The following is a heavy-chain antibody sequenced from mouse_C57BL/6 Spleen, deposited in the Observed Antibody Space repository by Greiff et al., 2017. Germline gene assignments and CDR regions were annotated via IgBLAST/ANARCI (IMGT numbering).Heavy chain of an antibody. D-gene: IGHD1-1*01. V-gene: IGHV1-26*01. Sequence: VQLQQSGPELVKPGASVKISCKASGYTFTDYYMNWVKQSHGKSLEWIGDINPNNGGTSYNQKFKGKATLTVDKASSTAYMELRSLTSEDSAVYYCARGVSSRYYYAMDYWGQGTSVTVSS. CDR3: ARGVSSRYYYAMDY. J-gene: IGHJ4*01. CDR1: GYTFTDYY. CDR2: INPNNGGT.